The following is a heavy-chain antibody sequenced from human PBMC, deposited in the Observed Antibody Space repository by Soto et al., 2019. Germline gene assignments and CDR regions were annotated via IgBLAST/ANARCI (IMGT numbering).Heavy chain of an antibody. CDR3: ARDLITGTTRDSYGMDV. D-gene: IGHD1-7*01. V-gene: IGHV3-23*01. Sequence: PGGSLRPSCAASGFTFSSYAMSWVRQAPGKGLEWVSAISGSGGSTYYADSVKGRFTISRDNSKNTLYLQMNSLRAEDTAVYYCARDLITGTTRDSYGMDVWGQGTTVTVSS. CDR1: GFTFSSYA. J-gene: IGHJ6*02. CDR2: ISGSGGST.